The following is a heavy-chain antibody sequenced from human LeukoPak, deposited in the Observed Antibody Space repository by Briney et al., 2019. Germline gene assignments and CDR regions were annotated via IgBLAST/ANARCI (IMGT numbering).Heavy chain of an antibody. D-gene: IGHD3-10*01. CDR1: VGSTSGYF. V-gene: IGHV4-34*01. J-gene: IGHJ3*01. CDR3: ARVDGFGESPLDAFDV. Sequence: SETLSLTCDLSVGSTSGYFWSWIRQPPGKGPEWIGEINHSGSTKYIPSLKSRLTISVDTSKNQFSLKLTSVTAADTAVYYCARVDGFGESPLDAFDVWGQGTMVTVSS. CDR2: INHSGST.